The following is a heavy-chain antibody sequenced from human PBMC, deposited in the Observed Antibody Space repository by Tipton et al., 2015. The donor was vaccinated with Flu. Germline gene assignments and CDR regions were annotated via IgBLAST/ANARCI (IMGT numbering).Heavy chain of an antibody. CDR1: EYSISSGYY. CDR2: ISHTGRT. V-gene: IGHV4-38-2*01. Sequence: TLSLTCAVSEYSISSGYYWGWIRQPPGKGLEWIGCISHTGRTYYNPSLKSRVTISVDTAKSQFSLKLRSLTAADTAVYYCARHISTSGSLYYFDYWGQGTLVTVSS. D-gene: IGHD1-26*01. J-gene: IGHJ4*02. CDR3: ARHISTSGSLYYFDY.